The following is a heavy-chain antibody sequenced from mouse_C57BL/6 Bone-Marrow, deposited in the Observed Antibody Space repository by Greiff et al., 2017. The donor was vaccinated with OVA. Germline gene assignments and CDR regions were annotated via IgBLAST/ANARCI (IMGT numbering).Heavy chain of an antibody. Sequence: EVQLQQSGGGLVKPGGSLKLSCAASGFTFSDYGMHWVRQAPEKGLEWVAYISSGSSTIYYADTVKGRFTISRDNAKNTLFLQMTNLRSEDTAMYYCARPGSYYYAMDYWGQGTSVTVSS. D-gene: IGHD1-1*01. CDR2: ISSGSSTI. J-gene: IGHJ4*01. V-gene: IGHV5-17*01. CDR1: GFTFSDYG. CDR3: ARPGSYYYAMDY.